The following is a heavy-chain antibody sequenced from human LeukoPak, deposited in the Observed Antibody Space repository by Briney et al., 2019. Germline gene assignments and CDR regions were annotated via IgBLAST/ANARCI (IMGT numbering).Heavy chain of an antibody. Sequence: SVTLSLPCAVYGGSFSVYNWVGLPQPRGKGREGIGELIDSGTTNYNPSLKSRVTISVDTSKNQFSLKLSTVTAADTAVYYCARGHRVWVVGTSEHFDYWGQGTLVTVSS. CDR1: GGSFSVYN. V-gene: IGHV4-34*01. D-gene: IGHD5-12*01. CDR3: ARGHRVWVVGTSEHFDY. J-gene: IGHJ4*02. CDR2: LIDSGTT.